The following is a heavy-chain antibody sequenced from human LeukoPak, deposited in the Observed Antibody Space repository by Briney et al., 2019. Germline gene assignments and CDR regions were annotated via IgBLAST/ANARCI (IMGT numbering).Heavy chain of an antibody. Sequence: SETLSLTCVVYGGSFSGYHWSWIRQPPGKGLEWVGTVYYTGSTYYIPSLKSRVTISVDTSKKQFSLKLSSVTAADTAVYYCARLVRGIYDYFDYWGQGTLVTVSS. J-gene: IGHJ4*02. D-gene: IGHD3-10*01. CDR1: GGSFSGYH. V-gene: IGHV4-34*01. CDR2: VYYTGST. CDR3: ARLVRGIYDYFDY.